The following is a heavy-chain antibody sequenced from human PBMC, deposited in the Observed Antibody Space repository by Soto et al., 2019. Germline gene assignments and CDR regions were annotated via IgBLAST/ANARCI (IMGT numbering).Heavy chain of an antibody. J-gene: IGHJ4*02. CDR1: GYTFTSYG. D-gene: IGHD3-22*01. Sequence: ASVKVSCKASGYTFTSYGISWVRQAPGQGLEWMGWISAYNGNTNYAQKLQGRVTMTTDTSTSTAYMELRSLRSDDTAVYYCARTPNYYDSSGYDDYWGQGTQVTVSS. CDR3: ARTPNYYDSSGYDDY. CDR2: ISAYNGNT. V-gene: IGHV1-18*04.